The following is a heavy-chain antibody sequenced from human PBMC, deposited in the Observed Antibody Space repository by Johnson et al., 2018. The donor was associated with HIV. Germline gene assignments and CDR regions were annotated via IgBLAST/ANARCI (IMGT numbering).Heavy chain of an antibody. J-gene: IGHJ3*02. CDR2: ISWNSGSI. Sequence: VQLVESGGGLVQPGRSLRLSCAASGFTFDDYAMHWVRQAPGKGLEWVSGISWNSGSIGYADSVKGRFTISRDNAKNSLYLKMNSLRTDDTALYYCARDDRPDGFDIWGQGTMVTVSS. CDR3: ARDDRPDGFDI. CDR1: GFTFDDYA. V-gene: IGHV3-9*01.